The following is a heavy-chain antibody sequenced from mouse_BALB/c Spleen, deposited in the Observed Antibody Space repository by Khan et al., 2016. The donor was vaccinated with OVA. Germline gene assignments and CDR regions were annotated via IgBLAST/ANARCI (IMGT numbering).Heavy chain of an antibody. CDR3: ARVYGGDFDY. V-gene: IGHV3-2*02. CDR1: ANSIPGDYA. Sequence: EVELVESGPGLVKPSQSLSLTCPVTANSIPGDYAWNWTRNFPGNKLEWMGYITSRGTPKYNPSLKSRISITRDTSKNQFFLQLNSVTIEDTATYYCARVYGGDFDYWGQGTTLTVSS. CDR2: ITSRGTP. J-gene: IGHJ2*01. D-gene: IGHD1-1*01.